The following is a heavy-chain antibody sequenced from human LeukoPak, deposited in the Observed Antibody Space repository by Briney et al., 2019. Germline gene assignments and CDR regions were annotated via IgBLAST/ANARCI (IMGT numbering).Heavy chain of an antibody. V-gene: IGHV5-51*01. CDR3: ARQEYCSGGSCYTWFDP. Sequence: GESLKISCKGSGYTFNTYLIVWVRQMPGKGLEWMGVIYPGDSDTRYSPSFQGQVTISADKSISTAYLQWSSLKASDTAMYYCARQEYCSGGSCYTWFDPWGQGTLVTVSS. J-gene: IGHJ5*02. CDR1: GYTFNTYL. CDR2: IYPGDSDT. D-gene: IGHD2-15*01.